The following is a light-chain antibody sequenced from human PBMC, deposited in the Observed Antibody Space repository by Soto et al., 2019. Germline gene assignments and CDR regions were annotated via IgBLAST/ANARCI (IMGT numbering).Light chain of an antibody. V-gene: IGKV1-39*01. CDR3: QQNAITPPWT. Sequence: QLAQYPSSLSSSVGDRFIITWLSSQSVSRSLNWYQQKAGQAPKLLIYAASTLHSGVPSRFSGSGSGTEFTLTISSLQPEDFATYYCQQNAITPPWTFGQGTKVDI. CDR2: AAS. CDR1: QSVSRS. J-gene: IGKJ1*01.